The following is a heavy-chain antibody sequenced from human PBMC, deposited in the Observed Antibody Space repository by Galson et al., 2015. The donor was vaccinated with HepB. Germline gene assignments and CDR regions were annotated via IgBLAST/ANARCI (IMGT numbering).Heavy chain of an antibody. D-gene: IGHD6-6*01. CDR3: ARKARPRWFDP. Sequence: AGRGSCKAAGYTFTSYGISWVRQDPGQGLEWMGWISAYNGDTNYAQKLQGRVTMTTDKSTSTAYMELRSLRSDETAVYYCARKARPRWFDPWGQGTLVTVSS. CDR1: GYTFTSYG. CDR2: ISAYNGDT. V-gene: IGHV1-18*04. J-gene: IGHJ5*02.